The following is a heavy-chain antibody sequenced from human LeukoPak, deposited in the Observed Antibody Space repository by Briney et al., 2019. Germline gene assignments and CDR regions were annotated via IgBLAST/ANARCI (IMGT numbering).Heavy chain of an antibody. CDR1: GFTFSSYW. CDR3: ARVGGQYSPIGY. Sequence: SGGSLRLSCAASGFTFSSYWMSWVREAPGKGLEGVASMKQDGSEKYYVDSVKGRFTISRDNAKNSLYLQMNSLRAEDTAVYYCARVGGQYSPIGYWGQGTLVTVSS. V-gene: IGHV3-7*01. D-gene: IGHD4-11*01. CDR2: MKQDGSEK. J-gene: IGHJ4*02.